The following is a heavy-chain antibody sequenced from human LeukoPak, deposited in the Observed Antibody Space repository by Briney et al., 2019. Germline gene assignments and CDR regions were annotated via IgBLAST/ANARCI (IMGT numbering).Heavy chain of an antibody. J-gene: IGHJ4*02. Sequence: GGSLRLSCAASGFTFSSYSMNWVRQAPGKGLEWVAVLSYDGSNKYYADSVKGRFTISRDNSKNTLYLQMNSLRPEDTAVYYCARDRTGDSVFDYWGQGTLVTVSS. CDR3: ARDRTGDSVFDY. CDR1: GFTFSSYS. CDR2: LSYDGSNK. V-gene: IGHV3-30*03. D-gene: IGHD4-17*01.